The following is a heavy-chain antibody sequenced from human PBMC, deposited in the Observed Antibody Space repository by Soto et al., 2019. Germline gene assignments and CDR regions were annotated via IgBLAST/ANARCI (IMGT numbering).Heavy chain of an antibody. CDR3: ARDQRELLLMAV. D-gene: IGHD1-26*01. J-gene: IGHJ6*02. CDR1: GFTFSSYA. CDR2: ISYDGSNK. Sequence: QVQLVESGGGVVQPGRSLRLSCAASGFTFSSYAMHWVRQAPGKGLEWVAVISYDGSNKYYADSVKGRFTISRDNSKNTLYLQMNSLRAEDTAVYYCARDQRELLLMAVWGQGTTVTVSS. V-gene: IGHV3-30-3*01.